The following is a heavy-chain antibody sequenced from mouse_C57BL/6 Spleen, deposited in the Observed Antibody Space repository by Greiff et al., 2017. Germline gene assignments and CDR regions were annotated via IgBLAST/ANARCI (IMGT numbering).Heavy chain of an antibody. Sequence: EVQLQQSGAELVKPGASVKLSCTASGFNIKDYYMHWVKQRTEPGLEWIGRIDPEDGETKYASKFQGKATITADTSSNTAYLQLSSLTSEDTAVYYCARWGYDDAMDYWGQGTSVTVS. J-gene: IGHJ4*01. CDR2: IDPEDGET. V-gene: IGHV14-2*01. D-gene: IGHD2-2*01. CDR1: GFNIKDYY. CDR3: ARWGYDDAMDY.